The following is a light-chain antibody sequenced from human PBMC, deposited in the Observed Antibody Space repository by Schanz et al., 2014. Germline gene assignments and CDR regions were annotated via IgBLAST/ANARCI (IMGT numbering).Light chain of an antibody. CDR1: QSVLYSSNNKNF. J-gene: IGKJ4*01. CDR2: WAS. V-gene: IGKV4-1*01. CDR3: QQYYSAPLT. Sequence: DIVMTQSPDSLAVSLGERATVNCKSSQSVLYSSNNKNFLAWYQQKPGQPPKLLMHWASTREAGVPDRFGGSGSGTDFTLTISSLQAEDVAVYYCQQYYSAPLTFGGGTKVEIK.